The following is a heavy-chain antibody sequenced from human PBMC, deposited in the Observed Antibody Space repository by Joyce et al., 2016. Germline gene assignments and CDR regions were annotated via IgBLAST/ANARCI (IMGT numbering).Heavy chain of an antibody. D-gene: IGHD5/OR15-5a*01. Sequence: EVQLVEFGGGLVQLGGSLKLSCVGSGRTVGDSVIHWVRQGPGRSMDWFGRIRNKVQNFATSDVAPLKGRFTISRDDSKETAYVQMNSLGAGDTAVYFCIGQSVGSAAFDTWGQGTMVTVSS. CDR2: IRNKVQNFAT. V-gene: IGHV3-73*01. CDR1: GRTVGDSV. J-gene: IGHJ3*02. CDR3: IGQSVGSAAFDT.